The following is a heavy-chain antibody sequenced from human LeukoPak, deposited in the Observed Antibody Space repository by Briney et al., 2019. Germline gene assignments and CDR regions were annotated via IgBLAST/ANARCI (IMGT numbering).Heavy chain of an antibody. D-gene: IGHD6-6*01. J-gene: IGHJ4*02. CDR2: IYYSGST. CDR3: ARNIGSSLGY. CDR1: GGSISSYY. V-gene: IGHV4-59*12. Sequence: SETLSLTCTVSGGSISSYYWSWIRQPPGKGLEWIGYIYYSGSTNYNPSLKSRVTISVDTSKNQFSLNLRSVTAADTAVYYCARNIGSSLGYWGQGTLVTVSS.